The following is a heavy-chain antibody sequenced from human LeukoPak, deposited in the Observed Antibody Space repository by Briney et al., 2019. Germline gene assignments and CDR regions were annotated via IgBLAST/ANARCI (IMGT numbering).Heavy chain of an antibody. J-gene: IGHJ4*02. Sequence: GGSLRLSCAAFGFSFSSYAMHWVRQAPGKGLEWVSAIGPSGGSTYYADSVKGRFTISKDISKNTLYLQVTVLRREDTAVYYCARWQNGEDTYGVFDYWGQGTLVTVSS. D-gene: IGHD5-18*01. CDR1: GFSFSSYA. V-gene: IGHV3-23*01. CDR3: ARWQNGEDTYGVFDY. CDR2: IGPSGGST.